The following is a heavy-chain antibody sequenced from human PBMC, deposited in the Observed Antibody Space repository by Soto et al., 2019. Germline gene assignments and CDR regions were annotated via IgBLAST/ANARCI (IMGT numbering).Heavy chain of an antibody. CDR2: MNPNSGNT. J-gene: IGHJ6*03. CDR3: ARGRPLRVYHHYHLAV. V-gene: IGHV1-8*01. Sequence: ASVKVSCKASGYTFTSYDINWVGQATGHGLEGMGWMNPNSGNTGYAQKFQGRVTMTRNTSISTAYMELSSLRSEDTAVYYCARGRPLRVYHHYHLAVWGKGTTVTVSS. D-gene: IGHD5-12*01. CDR1: GYTFTSYD.